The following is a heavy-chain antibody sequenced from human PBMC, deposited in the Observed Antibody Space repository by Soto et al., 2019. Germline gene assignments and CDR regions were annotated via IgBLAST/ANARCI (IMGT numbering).Heavy chain of an antibody. J-gene: IGHJ5*02. CDR2: IIPIFGTA. V-gene: IGHV1-69*13. Sequence: ASVKVSCKASGGTFSSYAISWVRQAPGQGLEWMGGIIPIFGTANYAQKFQGRVTITADESTSTAYMELSSLRSEDTAVYYCARDYSSSWLSANWFDPWGQGTLVTVSS. D-gene: IGHD6-13*01. CDR1: GGTFSSYA. CDR3: ARDYSSSWLSANWFDP.